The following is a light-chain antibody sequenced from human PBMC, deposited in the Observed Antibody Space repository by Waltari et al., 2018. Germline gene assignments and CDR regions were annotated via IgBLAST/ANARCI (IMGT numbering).Light chain of an antibody. CDR2: SVS. CDR3: QQSYNTPPMYT. J-gene: IGKJ2*01. CDR1: QKIYTY. Sequence: DIQMTQSPSSLSASVGDRVTITCRASQKIYTYLNWYQQKAGKAPNLLISSVSTLQSGVPSRFSGSGSGKEFTLTISSLQPEDFATYFCQQSYNTPPMYTFGQGTKLELK. V-gene: IGKV1-39*01.